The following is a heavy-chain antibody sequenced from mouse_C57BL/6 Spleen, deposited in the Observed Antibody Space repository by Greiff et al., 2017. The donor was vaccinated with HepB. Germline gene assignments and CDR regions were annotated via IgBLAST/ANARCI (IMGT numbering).Heavy chain of an antibody. CDR1: GYTFTDYY. V-gene: IGHV1-76*01. Sequence: ESGAELVRPGASVKLSCKASGYTFTDYYINWVKQRPGQGLEWIARIYPGSGNTYYNEKFKGKATLTAEKSSSTAYMQLSSLTSEDSAVYFCARGLRLPNYYAMDYWGQGTSVTVSS. CDR3: ARGLRLPNYYAMDY. J-gene: IGHJ4*01. CDR2: IYPGSGNT. D-gene: IGHD3-2*02.